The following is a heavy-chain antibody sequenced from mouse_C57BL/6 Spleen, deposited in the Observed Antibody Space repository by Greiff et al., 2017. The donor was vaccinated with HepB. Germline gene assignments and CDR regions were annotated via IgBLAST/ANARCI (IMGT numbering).Heavy chain of an antibody. V-gene: IGHV1-26*01. CDR1: GYTFTDYY. Sequence: EVQLQQSGPELVKPGASVKISCKASGYTFTDYYMNWVKQSHGKSLEWIGDINPNNGGTSYKQKFKGKATLTLDKSSSTAYMELRSLTSEDSAVYYCASGAGDYYAMDYWGQGTSVTVSS. CDR2: INPNNGGT. CDR3: ASGAGDYYAMDY. J-gene: IGHJ4*01.